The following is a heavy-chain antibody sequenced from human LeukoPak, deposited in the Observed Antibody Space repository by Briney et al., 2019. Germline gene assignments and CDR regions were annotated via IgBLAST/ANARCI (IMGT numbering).Heavy chain of an antibody. V-gene: IGHV3-11*01. Sequence: GGSLRLSCAASGFTFSDYYMSWIRQAPGKGLEWVSYISSSGSTIYCADSVKGRFTISRDNAKNSLYLQMNSLRAEDTAVYYCARDNLYDSSGYYPHFDYWGQGTLVTVSS. CDR2: ISSSGSTI. CDR1: GFTFSDYY. D-gene: IGHD3-22*01. J-gene: IGHJ4*02. CDR3: ARDNLYDSSGYYPHFDY.